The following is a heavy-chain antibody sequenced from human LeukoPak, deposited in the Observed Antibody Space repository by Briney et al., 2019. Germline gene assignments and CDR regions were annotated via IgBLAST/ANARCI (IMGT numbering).Heavy chain of an antibody. CDR2: IYYSGST. CDR3: ARVRCISTSCPIDY. V-gene: IGHV4-59*01. J-gene: IGHJ4*02. Sequence: SETLSLTCSVSGGSINSYYWSWIRQPPGKGLEWIGSIYYSGSTKHNPSLKSRVTISVDTSKNQFSLKLSSVTAADTAVYYCARVRCISTSCPIDYWGQGTLVTVSS. D-gene: IGHD2-2*01. CDR1: GGSINSYY.